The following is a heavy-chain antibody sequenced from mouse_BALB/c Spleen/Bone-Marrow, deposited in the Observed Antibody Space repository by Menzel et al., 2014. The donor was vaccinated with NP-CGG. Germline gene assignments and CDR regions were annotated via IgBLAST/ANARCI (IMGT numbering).Heavy chain of an antibody. Sequence: QVQLQQSGAELVKPGASVKLSCKASGYTFTSYWMHWVKQRPGQGLEWIGEINPSNGRTNYNEKFKSKATLTVDKSSSTAYMQLSSLTSEDSAVYYCARGTFDYCGQGTTLTVSS. J-gene: IGHJ2*01. CDR3: ARGTFDY. CDR2: INPSNGRT. CDR1: GYTFTSYW. V-gene: IGHV1S81*02.